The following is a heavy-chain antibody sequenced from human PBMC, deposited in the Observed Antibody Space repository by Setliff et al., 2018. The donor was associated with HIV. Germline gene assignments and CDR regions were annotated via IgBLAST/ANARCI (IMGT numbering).Heavy chain of an antibody. J-gene: IGHJ6*03. CDR3: ARDAAALPAINYYYYYIDF. CDR2: ISSSSDYI. D-gene: IGHD5-18*01. Sequence: GGSLRLSCTASGFTFGDYAMGWFRQAPGKGLEWVSSISSSSDYISYADSVRGRFTISRDNAESSLFLQMNTLRVEDTAVYYCARDAAALPAINYYYYYIDFWGKGTTVTVSS. V-gene: IGHV3-21*06. CDR1: GFTFGDYA.